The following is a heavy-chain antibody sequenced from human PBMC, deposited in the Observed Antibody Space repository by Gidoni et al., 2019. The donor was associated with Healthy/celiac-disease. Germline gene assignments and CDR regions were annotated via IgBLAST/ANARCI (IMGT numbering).Heavy chain of an antibody. CDR3: TIYGSGKSSYYYYYYGMDV. Sequence: EVQLVESGGGLVQPGGSLKLSWAASGFTFSGSAMHWVRQASGKGLEWVGRIRSKANSYATAYAASVKGRFTISRDDSKNTAYLQMNSLKTEDTAVYYCTIYGSGKSSYYYYYYGMDVWGQGTTVTVSS. J-gene: IGHJ6*02. CDR2: IRSKANSYAT. V-gene: IGHV3-73*02. D-gene: IGHD3-10*01. CDR1: GFTFSGSA.